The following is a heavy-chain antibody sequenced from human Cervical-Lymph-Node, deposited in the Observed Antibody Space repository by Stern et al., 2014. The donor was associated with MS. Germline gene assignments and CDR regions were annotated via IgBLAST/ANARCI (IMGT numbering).Heavy chain of an antibody. CDR3: ARKDGDY. Sequence: VQLVESGPGLVKPSETLSLTCTVSGGAVSAYHWTWFRQPPGKALEWIGYIEYSGSTTYNPSLKSRVSISMDTSKNQLSRKLRSVTATDTAIYYCARKDGDYWGQGALVTVSS. CDR2: IEYSGST. D-gene: IGHD6-6*01. CDR1: GGAVSAYH. V-gene: IGHV4-59*02. J-gene: IGHJ4*02.